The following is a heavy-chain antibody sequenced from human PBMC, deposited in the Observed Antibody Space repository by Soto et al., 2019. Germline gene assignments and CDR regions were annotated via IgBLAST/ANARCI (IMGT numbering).Heavy chain of an antibody. V-gene: IGHV3-7*01. D-gene: IGHD3-16*01. CDR3: ARDPSWGRTGTQECDP. CDR1: VVTFNIFA. J-gene: IGHJ5*02. CDR2: IKRDGSDE. Sequence: WGALRLSWAAAVVTFNIFASNWVRQAQGKGLEWVANIKRDGSDEYYLDSVKGRFTISRDNAKNSLYLQMNSLRAEDTAVYYSARDPSWGRTGTQECDPWGQGTLGTVAA.